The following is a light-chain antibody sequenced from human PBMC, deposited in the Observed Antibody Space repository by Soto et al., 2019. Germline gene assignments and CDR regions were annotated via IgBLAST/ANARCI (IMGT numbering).Light chain of an antibody. Sequence: TQMTQSPSRRSTFTVHTINITCWASQSISSYLNWYQQKPGKAPKLLIYAASSLQSGVPSRFSGSGSGTDFTLTISRLEPEDFAVYYCQQYGKSPITFGQGRRMEIK. CDR1: QSISSY. V-gene: IGKV1-39*02. J-gene: IGKJ5*01. CDR3: QQYGKSPIT. CDR2: AAS.